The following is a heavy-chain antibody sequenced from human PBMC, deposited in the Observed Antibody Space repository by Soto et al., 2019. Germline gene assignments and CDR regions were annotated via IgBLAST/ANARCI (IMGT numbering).Heavy chain of an antibody. CDR1: GSTLTELS. V-gene: IGHV1-24*01. CDR3: ATDLVSGSETTDY. CDR2: FDXEDGEX. D-gene: IGHD1-26*01. J-gene: IGHJ4*02. Sequence: GXSVKVSCKVSGSTLTELSMHWVRQAPGKGIECMGGFDXEDGEXIYAQTPQARXXMTEDKSXXXAYTELSRLRSQQTALHYCATDLVSGSETTDYWGQGTLATASS.